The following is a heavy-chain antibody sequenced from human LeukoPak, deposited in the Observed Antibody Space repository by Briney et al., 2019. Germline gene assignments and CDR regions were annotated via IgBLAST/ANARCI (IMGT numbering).Heavy chain of an antibody. Sequence: ASVKVSCKASGYTFTSYDINWVRQATGQGLEWMGWMNPNSGNTGYAQKFQGRVTMTRNTSISTAYMELSSLRSEDTAVYYCARGPIVVAPDETLNWFDPWGQGTLVTVSS. V-gene: IGHV1-8*01. CDR1: GYTFTSYD. D-gene: IGHD2-2*01. CDR3: ARGPIVVAPDETLNWFDP. CDR2: MNPNSGNT. J-gene: IGHJ5*02.